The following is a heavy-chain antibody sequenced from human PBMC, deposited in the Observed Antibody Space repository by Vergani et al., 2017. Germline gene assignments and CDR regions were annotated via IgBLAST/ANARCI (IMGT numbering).Heavy chain of an antibody. D-gene: IGHD2-2*02. CDR3: ARDIPRGANYFDF. V-gene: IGHV3-7*01. Sequence: EVQLVESGGGFVRPGGSLRLSCAASGFTFSDYWMTWVRQAPGKGLEWVANIEDDGDEKNYVDSVRGRFTISRDNAGNSLNLQMNSLRAVDTAVYYCARDIPRGANYFDFWGQGALVIVSS. CDR2: IEDDGDEK. CDR1: GFTFSDYW. J-gene: IGHJ4*02.